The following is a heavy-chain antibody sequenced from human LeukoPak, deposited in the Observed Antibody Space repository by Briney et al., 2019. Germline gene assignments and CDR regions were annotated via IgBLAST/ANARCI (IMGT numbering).Heavy chain of an antibody. CDR3: ARGYDILTGYLLQ. CDR1: GYTFTSYA. J-gene: IGHJ4*02. V-gene: IGHV1-3*01. Sequence: ASVKVSCKASGYTFTSYAMHWVRQAPGQRLEWMGWINAGNGNTKYSQKFQGRVTITRDTSASTAYMELSSLRSEDTAVYYCARGYDILTGYLLQWGQGTLVTVSS. D-gene: IGHD3-9*01. CDR2: INAGNGNT.